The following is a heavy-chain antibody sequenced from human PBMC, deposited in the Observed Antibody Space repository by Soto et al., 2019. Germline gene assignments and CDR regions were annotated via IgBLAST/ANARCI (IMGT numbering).Heavy chain of an antibody. V-gene: IGHV2-5*02. CDR2: IYWDDDR. CDR3: AHTRGGGNSAWFDP. J-gene: IGHJ5*02. CDR1: GFSLSTGPAG. D-gene: IGHD2-21*02. Sequence: QITLKESGPSLLKPTQTLTLTCTFSGFSLSTGPAGVGWIRQPPGKALEWLALIYWDDDRRYSPSLKSRLTITKDTSKDHVVLTMTNMDPVDTGTYYCAHTRGGGNSAWFDPWGQGTLVTVSS.